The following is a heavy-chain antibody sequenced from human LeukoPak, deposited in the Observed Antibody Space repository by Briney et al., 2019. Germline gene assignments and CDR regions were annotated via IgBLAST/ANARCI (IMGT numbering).Heavy chain of an antibody. CDR2: ISYDGSNK. D-gene: IGHD6-19*01. Sequence: QPGRSLRLSCAASGFTFSSYGMHWVRQAPGKGLEWVAVISYDGSNKYYADSVKGRFTISRDNSKNTLYLQMNSPRAEDTAVYYCAKLKAIGVWFFEYWGQGTLVIVSS. V-gene: IGHV3-30*18. J-gene: IGHJ4*02. CDR3: AKLKAIGVWFFEY. CDR1: GFTFSSYG.